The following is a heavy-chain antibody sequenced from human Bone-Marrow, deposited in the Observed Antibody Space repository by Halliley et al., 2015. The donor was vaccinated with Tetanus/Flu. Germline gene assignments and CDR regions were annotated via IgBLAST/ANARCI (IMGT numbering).Heavy chain of an antibody. CDR2: IFHRGST. D-gene: IGHD6-19*01. Sequence: KGREWSGEIFHRGSTHHNPPPKTRVPISVDKSKNQFPLKLSSVTAADTAIYFCARDYTSAYLDSWGQGTLVTVSS. CDR3: ARDYTSAYLDS. J-gene: IGHJ4*02. V-gene: IGHV4-4*01.